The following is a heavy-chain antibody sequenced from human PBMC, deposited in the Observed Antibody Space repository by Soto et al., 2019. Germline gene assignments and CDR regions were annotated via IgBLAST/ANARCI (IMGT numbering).Heavy chain of an antibody. CDR1: GDKFPNNW. CDR3: ERHGGSHYVSSGYHYALEY. Sequence: PXESLSIFCTCSGDKFPNNWITWVRQMPGKGLEWMGRIDLTDSYTSYSPSFQGHVSFSADKSINTAYLQWSSLRASDTAMYYCERHGGSHYVSSGYHYALEYWGQGTPVTVSS. J-gene: IGHJ4*02. D-gene: IGHD3-22*01. V-gene: IGHV5-10-1*01. CDR2: IDLTDSYT.